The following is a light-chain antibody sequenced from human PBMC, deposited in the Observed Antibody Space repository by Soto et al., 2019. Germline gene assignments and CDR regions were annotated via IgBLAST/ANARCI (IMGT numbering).Light chain of an antibody. J-gene: IGLJ3*02. V-gene: IGLV1-40*01. CDR3: QSYDSSLSRRWV. CDR1: SSNIGAGYP. CDR2: G. Sequence: QSVLTQPPSVSGAPGQRVTISCTGSSSNIGAGYPVHWYQQLPGTAPKLLVAGNRPSGVPDRFSVSKAGASASLAITGLQAEDEADYYCQSYDSSLSRRWVFGGGTKLTVL.